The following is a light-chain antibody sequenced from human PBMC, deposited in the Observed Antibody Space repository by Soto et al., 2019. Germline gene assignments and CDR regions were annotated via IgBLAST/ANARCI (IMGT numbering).Light chain of an antibody. CDR1: QSVSSSY. CDR3: QQYGSSRT. CDR2: GAS. J-gene: IGKJ1*01. V-gene: IGKV3-20*01. Sequence: EIVLTQSPGTLSLSPGERATLSCRASQSVSSSYLAWYQQKPGQAPRILIYGASSRGTGIPDTFSGSGSGTYVTLTISRLEPEDFEVDYCQQYGSSRTFGQGTKVEIK.